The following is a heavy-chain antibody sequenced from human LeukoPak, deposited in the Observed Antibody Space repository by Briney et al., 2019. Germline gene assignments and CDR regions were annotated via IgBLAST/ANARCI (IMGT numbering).Heavy chain of an antibody. V-gene: IGHV1-18*01. D-gene: IGHD1-26*01. CDR2: ISAYNGNT. Sequence: ASVKVSCKASGYTFTSYGISWVRQAPGQGLEWMGWISAYNGNTNYAQKLQGRVTMTTDTSTSTAYMELRSLRSDDTAVYYCARETPRYSGSYYAGYWGQGTLVTVPS. CDR1: GYTFTSYG. CDR3: ARETPRYSGSYYAGY. J-gene: IGHJ4*02.